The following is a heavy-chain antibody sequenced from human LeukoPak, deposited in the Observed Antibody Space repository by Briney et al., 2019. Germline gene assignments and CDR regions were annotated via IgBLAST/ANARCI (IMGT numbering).Heavy chain of an antibody. J-gene: IGHJ5*02. D-gene: IGHD2-15*01. V-gene: IGHV1-18*01. CDR3: AIVGQYCSGGSCYWFDP. Sequence: GASVKVFCKASGYTFTSYGISWVRQAPGQGLEWMGWISAYNGNTNYAQKLQGRVTMTTDTSTSTAYMELRSLISDDTAVYYCAIVGQYCSGGSCYWFDPWGQGTLVTVSS. CDR1: GYTFTSYG. CDR2: ISAYNGNT.